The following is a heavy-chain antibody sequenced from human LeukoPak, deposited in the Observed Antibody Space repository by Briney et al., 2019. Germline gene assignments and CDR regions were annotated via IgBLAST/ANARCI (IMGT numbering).Heavy chain of an antibody. D-gene: IGHD4-17*01. J-gene: IGHJ4*02. CDR2: ISGNGAGT. V-gene: IGHV3-23*01. CDR3: ARLRGGNGDSGGSLDY. CDR1: GFTFNYYA. Sequence: PGGSLRLSCAASGFTFNYYAMTWVRQAPGKGLEWVSSISGNGAGTYYADSVKGRFTISRDNSMNTLSLQMDSLRAEDTAVYYCARLRGGNGDSGGSLDYWGQGTLVTVSS.